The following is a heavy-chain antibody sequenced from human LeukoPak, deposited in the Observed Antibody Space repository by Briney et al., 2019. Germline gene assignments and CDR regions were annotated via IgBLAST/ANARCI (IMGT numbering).Heavy chain of an antibody. V-gene: IGHV3-48*03. Sequence: PGGSLRLSCAASGFTFSSYAMSWVRQAPGKGLEWVSYISSSGSIYYTDSVKGRFTISRDNAKNSLYLQMNSLRAEDTAIYYCAREGYGGTSDAFDIWGQGTMVTVSS. CDR2: ISSSGSI. J-gene: IGHJ3*02. CDR3: AREGYGGTSDAFDI. D-gene: IGHD4-23*01. CDR1: GFTFSSYA.